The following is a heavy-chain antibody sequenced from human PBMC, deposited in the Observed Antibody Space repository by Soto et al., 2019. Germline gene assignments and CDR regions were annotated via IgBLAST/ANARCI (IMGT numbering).Heavy chain of an antibody. CDR1: GGSISSGDCY. Sequence: QVQLQESGPGLVKPSQTLSLTCTVSGGSISSGDCYWRWLRQPPGKGLEWLAYIYYSGSTYNTPSRKRRVTISVETSKNQYSLKPSSVTAADTAVYYCASASPVVTDVWGQGTTVTVSS. V-gene: IGHV4-30-4*01. J-gene: IGHJ6*02. CDR3: ASASPVVTDV. D-gene: IGHD2-21*02. CDR2: IYYSGST.